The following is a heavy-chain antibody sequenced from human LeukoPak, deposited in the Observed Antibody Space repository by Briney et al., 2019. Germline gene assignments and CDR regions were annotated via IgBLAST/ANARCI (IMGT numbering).Heavy chain of an antibody. J-gene: IGHJ4*02. CDR3: TRQAYSNIDY. CDR2: INSDGSST. CDR1: GFTFSTYW. D-gene: IGHD4-11*01. Sequence: GRSLRLSCAASGFTFSTYWMHCVRQAPGKGLVWVSRINSDGSSTSYADSVKGRFTISRDNAKNTLYLQMNSLRAEDTAVYYCTRQAYSNIDYWGQGTLVTVSS. V-gene: IGHV3-74*01.